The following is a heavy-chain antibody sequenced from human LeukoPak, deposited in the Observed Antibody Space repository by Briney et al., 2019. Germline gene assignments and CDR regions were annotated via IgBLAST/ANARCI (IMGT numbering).Heavy chain of an antibody. CDR3: ATSGWVDY. CDR1: GFTFDDYA. Sequence: GGSLRLSCAASGFTFDDYAMHWVRQAPGKGLEWVSGISWNSGSIGYADSVKGRFTISRDNAKNSLYLQMNSLRAEDTAVYYCATSGWVDYWGQGTLVTVSS. V-gene: IGHV3-9*01. CDR2: ISWNSGSI. J-gene: IGHJ4*02. D-gene: IGHD3-3*01.